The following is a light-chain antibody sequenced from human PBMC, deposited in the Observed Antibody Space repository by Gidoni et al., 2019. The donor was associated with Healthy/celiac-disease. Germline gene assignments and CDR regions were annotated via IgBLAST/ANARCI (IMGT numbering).Light chain of an antibody. CDR3: QQSYSTPLT. Sequence: DIQMTQSPSPLSASGGDRVTITCRASQSSSSYLYWYQQKPGKAPKLLIYAASSLQSGVPSRFSGSGSGTDFTLTISSLQPEDFATYYCQQSYSTPLTFGGGTKVEIK. V-gene: IGKV1-39*01. J-gene: IGKJ4*01. CDR1: QSSSSY. CDR2: AAS.